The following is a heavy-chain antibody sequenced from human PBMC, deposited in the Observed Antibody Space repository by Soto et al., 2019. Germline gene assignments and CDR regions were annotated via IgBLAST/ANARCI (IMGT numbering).Heavy chain of an antibody. CDR3: ARVATGTTAVTSPKYYHYYYMDV. V-gene: IGHV3-7*01. CDR2: IKQDGSEK. J-gene: IGHJ6*03. D-gene: IGHD1-7*01. Sequence: PGGSLRLSCAASGFTFSSYWMSWVRQAPGKGLEWVASIKQDGSEKYYVDSVKGRFTISRDNAKNSLYLQMNSLRAEDTAVYYCARVATGTTAVTSPKYYHYYYMDVWGKGTTVTVSS. CDR1: GFTFSSYW.